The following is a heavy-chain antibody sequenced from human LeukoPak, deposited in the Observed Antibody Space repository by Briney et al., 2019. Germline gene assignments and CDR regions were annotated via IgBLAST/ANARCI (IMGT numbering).Heavy chain of an antibody. CDR2: ISSSSSYI. D-gene: IGHD2-8*02. J-gene: IGHJ4*02. V-gene: IGHV3-21*01. CDR3: AREVVYAIPLFGY. Sequence: GGSLRLSCAASGFTFSSYSMNWVRQAPGKGLEWVSSISSSSSYIYYADSVKGRFTISRDNAKNSLYLQMNSLRAEDTAVYYCAREVVYAIPLFGYWGQGTLVTVSS. CDR1: GFTFSSYS.